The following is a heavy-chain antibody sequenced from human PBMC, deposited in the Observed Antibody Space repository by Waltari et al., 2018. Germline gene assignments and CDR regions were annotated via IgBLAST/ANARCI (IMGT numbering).Heavy chain of an antibody. J-gene: IGHJ6*02. CDR3: ARGSYDSSGIRLGMDV. CDR1: GFTVSSHF. V-gene: IGHV3-53*01. D-gene: IGHD3-22*01. CDR2: IYRGGDT. Sequence: EVQLEESGGGMIQPGGSLRLSCAASGFTVSSHFMSWVRQAPGKGLVWVFVIYRGGDTEYADAVKGRFTLSRDNFKNTLNLQMNGLRAEDTAVYYCARGSYDSSGIRLGMDVWGQGTTITVSS.